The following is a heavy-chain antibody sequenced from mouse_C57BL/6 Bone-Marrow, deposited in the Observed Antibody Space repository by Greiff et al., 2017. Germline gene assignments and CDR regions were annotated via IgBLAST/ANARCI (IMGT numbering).Heavy chain of an antibody. CDR2: INPYNGGT. J-gene: IGHJ1*03. Sequence: EVQLQQSGPVLVKPGASVKMSCKASGYTFTDYYMNWVKQSPGKSLEWIGVINPYNGGTSYNQKFKGKATLTVDKSSSTAYMELNSLTSEDSAVYYCERYPLYYDYVDWYFDVWGTGTTVTVSS. V-gene: IGHV1-19*01. D-gene: IGHD2-4*01. CDR3: ERYPLYYDYVDWYFDV. CDR1: GYTFTDYY.